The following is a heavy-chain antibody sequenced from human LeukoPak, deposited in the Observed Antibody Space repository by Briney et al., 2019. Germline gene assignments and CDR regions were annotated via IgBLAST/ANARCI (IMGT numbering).Heavy chain of an antibody. D-gene: IGHD3-10*01. CDR1: GGSINTDNYY. CDR3: ARNLVPYFGELDP. Sequence: SETLSLTCTVSGGSINTDNYYWSWIRQSPVKGLEWIGYIHHTGTTYYNPSLRSRVSISVFTSNNQFSLTPISVTAADTAVYYCARNLVPYFGELDPWGRGTLVTVSS. J-gene: IGHJ5*02. V-gene: IGHV4-31*03. CDR2: IHHTGTT.